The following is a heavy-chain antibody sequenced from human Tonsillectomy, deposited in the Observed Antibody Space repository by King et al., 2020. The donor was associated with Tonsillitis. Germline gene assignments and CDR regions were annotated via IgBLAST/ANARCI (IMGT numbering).Heavy chain of an antibody. Sequence: QLVQSGAEVKKPGASVKVFCKASGYTFFSYGVNWVRQAPGQGLEWLGWISPNSENTNYAQQRRGRVTMTADTSTRTVYLELSSLRSDDTAVYYFAREGSGYRPAYFDYWGQGTLVTVSS. D-gene: IGHD3-22*01. CDR3: AREGSGYRPAYFDY. V-gene: IGHV1-18*01. CDR1: GYTFFSYG. J-gene: IGHJ4*02. CDR2: ISPNSENT.